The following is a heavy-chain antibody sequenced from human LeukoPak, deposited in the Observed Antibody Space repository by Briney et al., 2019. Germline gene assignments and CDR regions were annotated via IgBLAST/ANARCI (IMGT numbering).Heavy chain of an antibody. V-gene: IGHV4-39*01. CDR2: ISYSGNT. CDR1: GGSIISSDYH. D-gene: IGHD2-15*01. Sequence: SETLSLTCTVSGGSIISSDYHWGWVRQPPGKGLEWIGTISYSGNTDYNPSLRSRVTISVDTSNNQFSLRLGSVTAADTAVYHCARHCCSGPAKRVFDTWGQGTMVTVSS. CDR3: ARHCCSGPAKRVFDT. J-gene: IGHJ3*02.